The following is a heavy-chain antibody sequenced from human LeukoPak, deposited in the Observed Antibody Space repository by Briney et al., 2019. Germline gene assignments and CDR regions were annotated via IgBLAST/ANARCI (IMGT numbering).Heavy chain of an antibody. V-gene: IGHV4-39*01. CDR2: ISYSGNT. CDR1: GGSIISSDYH. D-gene: IGHD2-15*01. Sequence: SETLSLTCTVSGGSIISSDYHWGWVRQPPGKGLEWIGTISYSGNTDYNPSLRSRVTISVDTSNNQFSLRLGSVTAADTAVYHCARHCCSGPAKRVFDTWGQGTMVTVSS. CDR3: ARHCCSGPAKRVFDT. J-gene: IGHJ3*02.